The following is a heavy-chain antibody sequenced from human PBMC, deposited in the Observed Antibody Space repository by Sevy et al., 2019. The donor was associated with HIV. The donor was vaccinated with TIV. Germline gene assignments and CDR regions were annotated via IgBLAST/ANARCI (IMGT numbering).Heavy chain of an antibody. V-gene: IGHV4-59*01. CDR1: GGSTSSYY. CDR2: IYYSGST. CDR3: ARERQLVLDY. J-gene: IGHJ4*02. Sequence: SEILSLTCTVSGGSTSSYYWSWIRQPPGKGLEWIGYIYYSGSTNYNPSLKSRVTISVDTSKNQFSLKLSSVTAADTAVYYCARERQLVLDYWGQGTLVTVSS. D-gene: IGHD6-13*01.